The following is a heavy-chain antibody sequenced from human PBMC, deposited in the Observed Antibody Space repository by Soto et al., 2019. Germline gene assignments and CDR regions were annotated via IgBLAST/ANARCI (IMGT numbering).Heavy chain of an antibody. J-gene: IGHJ4*02. D-gene: IGHD5-18*01. CDR2: IYWDDDK. V-gene: IGHV2-5*02. CDR3: ARLPGYSYGLLY. CDR1: GFSLSTSGVG. Sequence: QITLKESGPTLVKPTQTLTLTCTFSGFSLSTSGVGVGWIRQPPGKALEWLALIYWDDDKRYSPSLTSRLTITKDTSKNQVVLTMTNLDPVDTATYYCARLPGYSYGLLYWGQGTLVTVSS.